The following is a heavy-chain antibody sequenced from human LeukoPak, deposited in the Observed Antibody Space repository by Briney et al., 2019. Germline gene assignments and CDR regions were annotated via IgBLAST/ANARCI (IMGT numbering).Heavy chain of an antibody. J-gene: IGHJ4*02. V-gene: IGHV3-23*01. CDR2: ISGSGGTT. CDR1: GFTFSSYV. CDR3: ANSPAVADRRPPVD. Sequence: PGGSLRLSCAGSGFTFSSYVMSWVRQAPGKGLEWVSAISGSGGTTYYADSVKGRFTMSRDDSKNTLYLQMNSLRAEDTAVYYCANSPAVADRRPPVDWGQGTLVTVSS. D-gene: IGHD6-19*01.